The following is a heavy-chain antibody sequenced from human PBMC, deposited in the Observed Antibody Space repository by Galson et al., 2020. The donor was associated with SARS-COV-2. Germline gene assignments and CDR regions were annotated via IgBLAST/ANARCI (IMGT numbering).Heavy chain of an antibody. CDR3: VRHLGIAVPPAGSPYNWFDP. D-gene: IGHD6-19*01. CDR2: IFYIGTT. J-gene: IGHJ5*02. CDR1: GDSLRSSNYY. Sequence: ETSETLSLTCTVSGDSLRSSNYYWGWIRQPPGKGLEWIGTIFYIGTTYSNPSLGSRVTVSLDTSKNQFSLRLTSVTAADTAVYFCVRHLGIAVPPAGSPYNWFDPWGQGMLVTVSS. V-gene: IGHV4-39*01.